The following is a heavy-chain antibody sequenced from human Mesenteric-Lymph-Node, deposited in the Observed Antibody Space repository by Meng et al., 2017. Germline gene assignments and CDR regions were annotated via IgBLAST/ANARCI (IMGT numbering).Heavy chain of an antibody. CDR1: GDSITSGDYS. CDR3: ARDRTTGRYFDY. J-gene: IGHJ4*02. V-gene: IGHV4-30-4*01. CDR2: IYYSGST. Sequence: QVHVQESAQGLLKPSQTLSLTCNVSGDSITSGDYSWNWIRQPQGKGLEWIGYIYYSGSTYYNPSLKSRVTISVDTSKNQFSLKLSSVTAADTAVYYCARDRTTGRYFDYWGQGTLVTVSS. D-gene: IGHD4-11*01.